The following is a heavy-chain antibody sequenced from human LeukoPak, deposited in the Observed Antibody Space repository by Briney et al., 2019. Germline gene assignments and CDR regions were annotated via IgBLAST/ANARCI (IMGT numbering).Heavy chain of an antibody. CDR1: GGSISSYY. Sequence: SETLSLTCTVSGGSISSYYWSWIRQPPGKGLEWIGYILYSGSTNYNPSLKSRVTISVDTSKNQFSLKLSSVTAADTAVYYCATLVGAIDYWGQGTLVTVSS. D-gene: IGHD1-26*01. J-gene: IGHJ4*02. CDR2: ILYSGST. V-gene: IGHV4-59*08. CDR3: ATLVGAIDY.